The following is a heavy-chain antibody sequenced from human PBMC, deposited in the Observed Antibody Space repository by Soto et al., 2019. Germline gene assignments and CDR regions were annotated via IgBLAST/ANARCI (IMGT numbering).Heavy chain of an antibody. CDR2: MNPKSGNT. CDR1: GYTFTNYD. V-gene: IGHV1-8*01. CDR3: ARGFSRSNLNWFDP. J-gene: IGHJ5*02. D-gene: IGHD1-1*01. Sequence: GASVKVSCKASGYTFTNYDITWVRQAAGQGLEWMGWMNPKSGNTGYAQEFQGRVTMTRNTSISTAYMELSSLRSEDTAIYYCARGFSRSNLNWFDPWGLGTLVTVSS.